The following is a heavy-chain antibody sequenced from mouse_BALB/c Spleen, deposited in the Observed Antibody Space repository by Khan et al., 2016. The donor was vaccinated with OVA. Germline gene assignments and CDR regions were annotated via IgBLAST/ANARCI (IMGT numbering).Heavy chain of an antibody. CDR1: GFTFSSYA. CDR3: ARVYGNFVNPHYAMDY. J-gene: IGHJ4*01. CDR2: ISSGGST. V-gene: IGHV5-6-5*01. D-gene: IGHD2-1*01. Sequence: DVQLVESGGGLVKPGGSLKLSCAASGFTFSSYAMSWVRQTPEKRLEWVASISSGGSTYYPDSVKGRFTISRDNARNILYLQMSSLRSEDTAMYYCARVYGNFVNPHYAMDYWGQGTSVTVSS.